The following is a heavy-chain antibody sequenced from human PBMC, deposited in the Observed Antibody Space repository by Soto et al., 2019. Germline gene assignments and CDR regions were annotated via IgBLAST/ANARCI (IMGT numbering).Heavy chain of an antibody. D-gene: IGHD6-13*01. CDR3: ARSSVAAAGTLGN. CDR2: IIPVLGVA. J-gene: IGHJ4*02. V-gene: IGHV1-69*02. CDR1: GGTLNSYT. Sequence: QVQLVQSGAEVQKPGSSVKVSCKASGGTLNSYTINWVRQAPGHGPEWLGRIIPVLGVANYAQTFQGGVTITADKSTSTVYMELTSLRSEDTAVYYCARSSVAAAGTLGNWGPGTLVTVSS.